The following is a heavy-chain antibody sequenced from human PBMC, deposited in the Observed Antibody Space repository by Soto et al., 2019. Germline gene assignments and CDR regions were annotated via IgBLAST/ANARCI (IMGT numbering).Heavy chain of an antibody. J-gene: IGHJ6*02. D-gene: IGHD3-3*01. Sequence: TGGSLRLSCAASGFTFSSYAMSWVRQAPGKGLEWVSAISGSGGSTYYADSVKGRFTISRDNSKNTLYLQMNSLRAEDTAVYYCAKVPLEWLFDGMDVWGQGTTVTVSS. CDR2: ISGSGGST. V-gene: IGHV3-23*01. CDR3: AKVPLEWLFDGMDV. CDR1: GFTFSSYA.